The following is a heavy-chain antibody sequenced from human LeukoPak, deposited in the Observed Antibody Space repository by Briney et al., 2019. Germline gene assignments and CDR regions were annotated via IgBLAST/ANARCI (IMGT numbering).Heavy chain of an antibody. V-gene: IGHV4-39*07. Sequence: PSETLSLTCTVSGDSISSSNCYWGWIRQPPGKGLEWIGSIYFSGSTYYNPSLKSRVTISVDTSKNQFSLKLSSVTAADTAVYYCARQVATKGEWAFDIWGQGTMVTVSS. J-gene: IGHJ3*02. CDR3: ARQVATKGEWAFDI. CDR2: IYFSGST. D-gene: IGHD5-12*01. CDR1: GDSISSSNCY.